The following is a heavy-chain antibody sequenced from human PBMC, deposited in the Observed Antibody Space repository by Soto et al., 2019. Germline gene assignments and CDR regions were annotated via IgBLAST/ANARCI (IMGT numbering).Heavy chain of an antibody. V-gene: IGHV1-69*12. Sequence: QVQLVQSGAEVKKPGSSVKVSCKASGGTFSSYAISWVRQAPGQGLEWMGGIIPIFGTANYAQKFQGRVTITADESTSTAYMELSSLRSEDTAVYYCAREGARLRWSNHDAFDIWGQGTMVTVSS. CDR1: GGTFSSYA. D-gene: IGHD4-17*01. J-gene: IGHJ3*02. CDR3: AREGARLRWSNHDAFDI. CDR2: IIPIFGTA.